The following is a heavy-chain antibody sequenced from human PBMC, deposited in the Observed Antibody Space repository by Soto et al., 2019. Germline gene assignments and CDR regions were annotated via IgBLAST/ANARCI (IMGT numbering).Heavy chain of an antibody. CDR3: ARDGYSGGIHYSGHY. CDR1: GFTFSDHY. Sequence: EVQLVESGGGLVQPGGSLRLSCAASGFTFSDHYMQWVRQAPGKGLEWVGRGRNKANGYTTEYAASVKGRFTISRDDSKNSVYLQMNNLKTEDTAMYYCARDGYSGGIHYSGHYWGQGTLVTVSS. D-gene: IGHD2-15*01. V-gene: IGHV3-72*01. CDR2: GRNKANGYTT. J-gene: IGHJ4*02.